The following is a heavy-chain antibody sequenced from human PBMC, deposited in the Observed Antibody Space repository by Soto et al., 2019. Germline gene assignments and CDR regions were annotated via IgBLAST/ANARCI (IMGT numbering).Heavy chain of an antibody. Sequence: QVQLVESGGGVVQPGRSLRLSCAASGFTFSSYAMHWVRQAPGKGLEWVAVISYDGSNKYYADSVKGRFTISRDNSKNTLYLQMNSLRAEDTAVYYCARDRSSGRWRLGGSAYYWGQGTLVTVSS. J-gene: IGHJ4*02. CDR3: ARDRSSGRWRLGGSAYY. V-gene: IGHV3-30-3*01. D-gene: IGHD6-19*01. CDR2: ISYDGSNK. CDR1: GFTFSSYA.